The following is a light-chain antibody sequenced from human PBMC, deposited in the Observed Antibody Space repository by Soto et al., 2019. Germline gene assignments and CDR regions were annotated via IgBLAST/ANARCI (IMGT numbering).Light chain of an antibody. V-gene: IGKV1-5*01. CDR1: QSISSW. Sequence: DIQMTQSPSTLSASVGDRVTITCRASQSISSWLAWYQQKPGKAPKLLIYDASSLESGVPSRFSGSGSGTEFTLPISSLQPDDFATYYCQQYGTLGQGAKVDMK. J-gene: IGKJ1*01. CDR3: QQYGT. CDR2: DAS.